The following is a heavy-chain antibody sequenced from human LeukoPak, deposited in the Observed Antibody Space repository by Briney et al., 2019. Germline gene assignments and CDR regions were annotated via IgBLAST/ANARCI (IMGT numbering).Heavy chain of an antibody. J-gene: IGHJ4*02. Sequence: SGTLSLTCTVSGGSLNNYYWTWIRQPPGKGLEWIGYVYYSGGTNYNPSLKSRVTISVDTSKYQFSLKLTSVTAADTAVYYCARDRGYSYDLDFWGQGTLVTVSS. CDR3: ARDRGYSYDLDF. CDR1: GGSLNNYY. V-gene: IGHV4-59*01. D-gene: IGHD5-18*01. CDR2: VYYSGGT.